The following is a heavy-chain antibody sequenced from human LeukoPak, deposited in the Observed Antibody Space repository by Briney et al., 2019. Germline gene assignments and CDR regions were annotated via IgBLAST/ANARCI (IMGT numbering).Heavy chain of an antibody. V-gene: IGHV1-2*02. CDR1: GYTFTGYY. D-gene: IGHD3-22*01. CDR3: ARDGYYDSSGCDAFDI. J-gene: IGHJ3*02. CDR2: INPNSGGT. Sequence: ASVKVSCKASGYTFTGYYMHWVRQAPGQGLEWMGWINPNSGGTNYAQKFQGRVTMTRDTSISTAYMELSRLRSDDTAVYYCARDGYYDSSGCDAFDIWGQGTMVTVSS.